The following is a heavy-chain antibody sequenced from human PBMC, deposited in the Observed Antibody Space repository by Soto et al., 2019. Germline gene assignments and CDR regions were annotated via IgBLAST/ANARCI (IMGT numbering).Heavy chain of an antibody. D-gene: IGHD3-10*01. CDR2: INYDGYS. Sequence: QVQLQESGPGLVKPSETLSLTCTVSGGSIINYYCSWFRQPPGKGLEWIGYINYDGYSAYNLSLKRRVTLSMDASKTQFTLMLESVTATDTAVYYCARHGFGPLQGLVDVWGPGTTVIVSS. CDR3: ARHGFGPLQGLVDV. CDR1: GGSIINYY. J-gene: IGHJ6*02. V-gene: IGHV4-59*08.